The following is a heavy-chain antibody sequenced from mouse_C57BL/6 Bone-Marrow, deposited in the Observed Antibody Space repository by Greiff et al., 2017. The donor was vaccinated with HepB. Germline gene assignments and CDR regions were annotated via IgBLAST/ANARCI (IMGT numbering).Heavy chain of an antibody. D-gene: IGHD2-1*01. CDR1: GYTFTSYW. CDR2: IDPNSGGT. J-gene: IGHJ4*01. CDR3: ARDEAYGNYDYYAMDY. Sequence: QVQLQQSGAELVKPGASVKLSCKASGYTFTSYWMHWVKQRPGRGLEWIGRIDPNSGGTKYNEKFKSKATLTVDKPSSTAYMQLSSLTSEDSAVYYCARDEAYGNYDYYAMDYWGQGTSVTVSS. V-gene: IGHV1-72*01.